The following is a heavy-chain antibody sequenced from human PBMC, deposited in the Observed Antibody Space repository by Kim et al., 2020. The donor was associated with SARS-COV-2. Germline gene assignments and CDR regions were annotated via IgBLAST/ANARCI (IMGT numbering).Heavy chain of an antibody. CDR3: ARDGVYYDILTGYYTTFDY. J-gene: IGHJ4*02. Sequence: GRFTIPRDNAKNSLYLQMNSLGAEDTAVYYCARDGVYYDILTGYYTTFDYWGQGTLVTVSS. V-gene: IGHV3-11*06. D-gene: IGHD3-9*01.